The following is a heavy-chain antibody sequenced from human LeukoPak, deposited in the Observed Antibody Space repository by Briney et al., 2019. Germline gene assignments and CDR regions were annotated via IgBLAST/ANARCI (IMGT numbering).Heavy chain of an antibody. CDR1: GFTFSFYG. Sequence: PGGSLRLSCASSGFTFSFYGMHWVRQAPGKGLEWVAFIRYDGSNKYYADSVKGRFTISRDNAKNTLYLQMNSLRAEDTAVYYCARDWFHAIDYWGQGTLVTVSS. CDR3: ARDWFHAIDY. D-gene: IGHD2/OR15-2a*01. J-gene: IGHJ4*02. CDR2: IRYDGSNK. V-gene: IGHV3-30*02.